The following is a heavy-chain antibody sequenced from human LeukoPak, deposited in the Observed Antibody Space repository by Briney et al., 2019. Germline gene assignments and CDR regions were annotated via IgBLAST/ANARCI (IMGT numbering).Heavy chain of an antibody. D-gene: IGHD6-6*01. J-gene: IGHJ4*02. CDR3: ARGGSRHISSSDFDY. Sequence: SETLSLTCTVSGGSFNSHYWNWIRQPPGKGLEWIGYIYYSGSTNYNPSLKSRVTISVDTSKNQFSLRLSSVTAADTAVYYCARGGSRHISSSDFDYWGQGTLVTVSS. CDR1: GGSFNSHY. V-gene: IGHV4-59*11. CDR2: IYYSGST.